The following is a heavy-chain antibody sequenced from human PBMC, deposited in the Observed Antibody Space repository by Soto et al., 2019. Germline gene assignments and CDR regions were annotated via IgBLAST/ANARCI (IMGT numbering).Heavy chain of an antibody. D-gene: IGHD2-8*02. CDR3: ARIGGVSVDP. V-gene: IGHV4-31*03. J-gene: IGHJ5*02. CDR2: IYYSGTT. Sequence: QVQLQESGPGLVKPSQTLSLTCTVAGGSISSGGYTWSWIRQYPGKGLEWLGYIYYSGTTYYYPSLNSRVTISIDTSKNQFSRNLGSVTAADTAVYYCARIGGVSVDPWGQGTMVIVSS. CDR1: GGSISSGGYT.